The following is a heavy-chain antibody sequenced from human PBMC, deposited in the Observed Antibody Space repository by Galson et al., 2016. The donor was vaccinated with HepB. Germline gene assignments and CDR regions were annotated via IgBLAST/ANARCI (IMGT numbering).Heavy chain of an antibody. CDR2: IIPMFGIL. D-gene: IGHD3-3*01. Sequence: SVKVSCKASGGTFSSYTLNWVRQAPGQGPEWMGGIIPMFGILHYAQKFQGRVTITADESTSTANMELSSLRSEDTSVYYCARGLYDGWRGDMDVWGHGTPVTVSS. CDR3: ARGLYDGWRGDMDV. J-gene: IGHJ6*02. CDR1: GGTFSSYT. V-gene: IGHV1-69*13.